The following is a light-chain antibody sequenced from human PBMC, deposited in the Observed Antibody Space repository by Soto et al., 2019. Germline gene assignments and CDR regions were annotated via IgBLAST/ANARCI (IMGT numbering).Light chain of an antibody. Sequence: EIVLTQSPGTLSFPPGERATLTCRASKSVSSSYLAWFQQKPGQAPRLLIYGASIRATGIPDRFSGSGSGTDFTLTISRLEAEDVAVYYCQQYGNAPFTFGPGTKVDIK. J-gene: IGKJ3*01. CDR2: GAS. CDR3: QQYGNAPFT. V-gene: IGKV3-20*01. CDR1: KSVSSSY.